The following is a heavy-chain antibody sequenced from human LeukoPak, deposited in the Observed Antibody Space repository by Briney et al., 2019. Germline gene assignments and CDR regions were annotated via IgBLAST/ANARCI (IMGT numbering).Heavy chain of an antibody. CDR2: IYYSGTT. CDR1: GDSISSSSYY. CDR3: ARRYCSGGSCYSDTWFDP. J-gene: IGHJ5*02. Sequence: SETLSLTCTVSGDSISSSSYYWGWIRQPPGKGLEWIGNIYYSGTTYYNPSLKSRVTISVDTSKNQFSLKLTSVTAADTAMYYCARRYCSGGSCYSDTWFDPWGQGTLVTVSS. V-gene: IGHV4-39*07. D-gene: IGHD2-15*01.